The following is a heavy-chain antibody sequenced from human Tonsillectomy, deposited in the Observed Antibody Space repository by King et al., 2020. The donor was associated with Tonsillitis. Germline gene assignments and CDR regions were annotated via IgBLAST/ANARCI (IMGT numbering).Heavy chain of an antibody. Sequence: QLVQSGAEVKKPGASLKVSCKASGYTFTDYYMHWVRQAPGQGLEWMGRINPDSGGTDYAQKFQGRVTLTRDTSINTAYMELSRLTSDDTAVYYCATLGGGYSRGWYIGSAEFLHYWGQGTLGTVSS. V-gene: IGHV1-2*06. D-gene: IGHD6-19*01. CDR2: INPDSGGT. CDR1: GYTFTDYY. CDR3: ATLGGGYSRGWYIGSAEFLHY. J-gene: IGHJ1*01.